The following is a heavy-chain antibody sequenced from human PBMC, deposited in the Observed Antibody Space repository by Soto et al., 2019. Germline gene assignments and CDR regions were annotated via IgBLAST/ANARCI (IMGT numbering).Heavy chain of an antibody. CDR3: AGGRDASNGWYFDL. J-gene: IGHJ2*01. V-gene: IGHV4-59*01. Sequence: SETLSLTCTVSGGSISSYYWSWIRQPPGKGLEWIGDIYYSGSPNYSPSLESRVTISEDTSKNQFSLKLSSVTAADTAIYYCAGGRDASNGWYFDLWGRGTLV. CDR1: GGSISSYY. CDR2: IYYSGSP.